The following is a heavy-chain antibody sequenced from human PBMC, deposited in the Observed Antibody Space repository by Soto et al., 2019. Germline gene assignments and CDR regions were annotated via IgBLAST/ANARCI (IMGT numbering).Heavy chain of an antibody. J-gene: IGHJ6*02. CDR3: ARGISSGSYYYYYGMDV. V-gene: IGHV1-69*13. CDR1: GGTFSSYA. Sequence: SVKVSCKASGGTFSSYAISWVRQAPGQGLEWMGGIIPIFGTANYAQKFQGRVTITADESTSTAYMELSSLRSEDTAVYYCARGISSGSYYYYYGMDVWGQGTTVTVS. D-gene: IGHD1-26*01. CDR2: IIPIFGTA.